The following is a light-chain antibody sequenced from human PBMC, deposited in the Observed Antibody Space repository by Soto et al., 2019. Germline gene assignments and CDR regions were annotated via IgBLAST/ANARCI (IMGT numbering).Light chain of an antibody. J-gene: IGLJ2*01. CDR2: EDN. V-gene: IGLV6-57*04. CDR1: SGSIASNY. Sequence: NFMLTQPHSVSESPGKTVTISCTRSSGSIASNYVQWYQQRPGSAPTTVIYEDNQRPSGVPDRFSGSIDSSSNSASLAIAGLKTEDEADSYCQSYDSSNHRVFGGGTQLAVL. CDR3: QSYDSSNHRV.